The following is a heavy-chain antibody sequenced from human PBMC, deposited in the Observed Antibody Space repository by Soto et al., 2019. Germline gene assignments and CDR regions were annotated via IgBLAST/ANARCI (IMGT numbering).Heavy chain of an antibody. CDR3: AGGDNYYGMGV. J-gene: IGHJ6*02. Sequence: QVRLVESGGGVVQPGRSLRLSCVASGFTFNNYIMHWVRQAPGKGLEWVAVISYDGNNKDYADSVKGRFTISRDNSKNTLYLQLSSLRAEDTAVYYCAGGDNYYGMGVWGQGTTVTVS. CDR1: GFTFNNYI. CDR2: ISYDGNNK. D-gene: IGHD2-15*01. V-gene: IGHV3-30-3*01.